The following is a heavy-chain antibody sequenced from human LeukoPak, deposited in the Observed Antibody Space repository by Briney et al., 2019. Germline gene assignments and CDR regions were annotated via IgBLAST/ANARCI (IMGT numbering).Heavy chain of an antibody. CDR2: IYTNGWT. J-gene: IGHJ5*02. Sequence: SETLPLTCTVSGGSITSDLYYWTWIRQPAGKGLEWIGRIYTNGWTDYNPSLKSRVTISVDTSKNQFSLKLTFVTAADTALYYCARGSGWNAFDPWGQGTLVTVSS. D-gene: IGHD6-19*01. CDR1: GGSITSDLYY. V-gene: IGHV4-61*02. CDR3: ARGSGWNAFDP.